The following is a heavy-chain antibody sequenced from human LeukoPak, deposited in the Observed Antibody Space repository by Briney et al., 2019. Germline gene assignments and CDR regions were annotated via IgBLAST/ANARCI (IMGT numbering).Heavy chain of an antibody. D-gene: IGHD3-10*01. CDR1: GFTFSRHG. V-gene: IGHV3-30*02. Sequence: PGGSLRLSCAASGFTFSRHGMHWVRQAPGKGLDWVASLYYDGSNKNYADSVKGRFTISRDNSKNMLYLQMNSLRAEDTAVYYCAKDFLGGSVMNLPGGDYWGQGTLVTVSS. CDR2: LYYDGSNK. J-gene: IGHJ4*02. CDR3: AKDFLGGSVMNLPGGDY.